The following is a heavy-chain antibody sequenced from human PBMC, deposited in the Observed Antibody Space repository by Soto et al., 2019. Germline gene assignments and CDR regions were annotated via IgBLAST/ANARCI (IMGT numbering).Heavy chain of an antibody. V-gene: IGHV2-5*02. CDR2: IYWDDDK. Sequence: QITLKESGPTLVKPTQTLTLTCTFSGFSLSTNGVGVGWIRQPPGKALEWLALIYWDDDKRYSPSLKSRLTXXXXXXXXXXXXXXXXXXXXXXXXXXXXXTVSRYLLYHWGQGTLVTVS. CDR3: XXTVSRYLLYH. J-gene: IGHJ5*02. D-gene: IGHD1-1*01. CDR1: GFSLSTNGVG.